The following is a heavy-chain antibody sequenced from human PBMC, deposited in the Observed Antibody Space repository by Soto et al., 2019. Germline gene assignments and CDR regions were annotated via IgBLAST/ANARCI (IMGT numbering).Heavy chain of an antibody. V-gene: IGHV4-39*07. J-gene: IGHJ4*02. CDR3: ARSPARGGSYRYSLDY. CDR1: GGSISSSSYY. D-gene: IGHD3-16*02. CDR2: INHSGST. Sequence: SGTLSLTFTVSGGSISSSSYYWCWILQPPGKGLEWIGEINHSGSTNYNPSLKSRVTISVDTSKNQFSLKLSSVTAADTAVYYCARSPARGGSYRYSLDYWGQGTLVTVS.